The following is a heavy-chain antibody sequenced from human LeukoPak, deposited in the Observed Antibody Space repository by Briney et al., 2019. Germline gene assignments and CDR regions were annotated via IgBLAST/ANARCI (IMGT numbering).Heavy chain of an antibody. D-gene: IGHD6-6*01. CDR1: GYTFTGYY. V-gene: IGHV1-2*02. CDR3: ARRGIAGRMANSFDY. J-gene: IGHJ4*02. Sequence: ASVKVSCKASGYTFTGYYMHWVRQAPGQGLVWMGWINPNSGGTNYAQKFQGRVTMTRDTSISTAYMELSRLRSDDTAVYYCARRGIAGRMANSFDYWGQGTLVTVPS. CDR2: INPNSGGT.